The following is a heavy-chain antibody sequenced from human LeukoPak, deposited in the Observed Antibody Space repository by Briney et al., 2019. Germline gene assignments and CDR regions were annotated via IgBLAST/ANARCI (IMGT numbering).Heavy chain of an antibody. Sequence: GGSLRLSCAASGFTFSSYGMHWVRQAPGKGLEWVAVIWYDGSNKYYADSVKGRFTISRDNSKNTLYLQMNSLRAEDTALYYCAKDDISDYGDDEGYWGQGTLVTVSS. CDR2: IWYDGSNK. CDR3: AKDDISDYGDDEGY. CDR1: GFTFSSYG. D-gene: IGHD4-17*01. V-gene: IGHV3-30*02. J-gene: IGHJ4*02.